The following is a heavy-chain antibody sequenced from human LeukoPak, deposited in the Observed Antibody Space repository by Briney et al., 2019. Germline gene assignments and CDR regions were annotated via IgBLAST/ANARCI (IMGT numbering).Heavy chain of an antibody. V-gene: IGHV4-59*01. CDR3: ARALDAVTSYYFDY. Sequence: SETLSLTCTVSGGSISSYYWSWIRQPPGKGLEWIGYIYYSGSTNYNPSLKSRVTISADTSKNQFSLKLSSVTAADTTVYYCARALDAVTSYYFDYWGQGTLVTVSS. D-gene: IGHD4-17*01. CDR2: IYYSGST. J-gene: IGHJ4*02. CDR1: GGSISSYY.